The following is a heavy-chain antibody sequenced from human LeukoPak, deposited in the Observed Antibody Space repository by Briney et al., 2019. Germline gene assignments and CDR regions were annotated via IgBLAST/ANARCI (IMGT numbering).Heavy chain of an antibody. V-gene: IGHV1-2*02. Sequence: ASVKVSCKASGYTFTGYYMHWVRQAPGQGLERMGWINPNSGGTNYAQKFQGRVTMTRDTSISTAYMELSRLRSDDTAVYYCARGRGRAAAGSHTFDYWGQGTLVTVSS. CDR3: ARGRGRAAAGSHTFDY. D-gene: IGHD6-13*01. J-gene: IGHJ4*02. CDR1: GYTFTGYY. CDR2: INPNSGGT.